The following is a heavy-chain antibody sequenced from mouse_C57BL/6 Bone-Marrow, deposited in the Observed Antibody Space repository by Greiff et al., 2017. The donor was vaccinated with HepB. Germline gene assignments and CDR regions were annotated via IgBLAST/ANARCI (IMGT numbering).Heavy chain of an antibody. J-gene: IGHJ2*01. D-gene: IGHD2-4*01. CDR1: GYSITSGYY. Sequence: EVQLVESGPGLVKPSQSLSLTCSVTGYSITSGYYWNWIRQFPGNKLEWMGYISYDGSNNYNPSLKNRISITRDTSKNQFFLKLNSVTTEDTATYYCARDRGITGPYYFDYWGQGTTLTVSS. CDR3: ARDRGITGPYYFDY. V-gene: IGHV3-6*01. CDR2: ISYDGSN.